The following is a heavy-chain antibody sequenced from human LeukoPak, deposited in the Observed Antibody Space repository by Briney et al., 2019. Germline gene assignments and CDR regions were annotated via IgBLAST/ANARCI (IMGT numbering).Heavy chain of an antibody. D-gene: IGHD6-19*01. CDR2: IYTSGST. J-gene: IGHJ2*01. V-gene: IGHV4-61*02. CDR1: GGSISSGSYY. CDR3: AASSGRLRYWYFDL. Sequence: PSQTLSLTCTVSGGSISSGSYYWSWIRQPAGKGLEWIGRIYTSGSTNYNPSLKSRVTISVDTSKNQFSLKLSSVTAADTAVYYCAASSGRLRYWYFDLWGRGTLVTVSS.